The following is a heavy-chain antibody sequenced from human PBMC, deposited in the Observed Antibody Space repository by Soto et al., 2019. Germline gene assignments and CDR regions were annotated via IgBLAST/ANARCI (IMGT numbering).Heavy chain of an antibody. CDR2: IYYGGST. J-gene: IGHJ5*02. CDR3: ARVKDYDILTGPPDWFDP. D-gene: IGHD3-9*01. Sequence: QVQLQESGPGLVKPSQTLSLTCTVSGGSISSGDYYWSWIRQPPGKGLEWIGYIYYGGSTYYNPSLKSRVTISVDTSKNQFSLKLSSVTAADTAVYYCARVKDYDILTGPPDWFDPWGQGILVTVSS. CDR1: GGSISSGDYY. V-gene: IGHV4-30-4*01.